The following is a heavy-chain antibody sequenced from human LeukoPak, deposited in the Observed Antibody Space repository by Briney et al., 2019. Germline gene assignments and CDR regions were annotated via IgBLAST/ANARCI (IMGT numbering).Heavy chain of an antibody. D-gene: IGHD4-17*01. CDR2: ISSSSSYI. CDR3: ARVPSHDYGE. V-gene: IGHV3-21*01. J-gene: IGHJ4*02. CDR1: GFTFSSYS. Sequence: AGGSLRLSCAASGFTFSSYSMNWVRQAPGKGLEWVSSISSSSSYIYYADSVKGRFTISRDNAKNSLYLQMNSLRAEDTAVYYCARVPSHDYGEWGQGTLVTVSS.